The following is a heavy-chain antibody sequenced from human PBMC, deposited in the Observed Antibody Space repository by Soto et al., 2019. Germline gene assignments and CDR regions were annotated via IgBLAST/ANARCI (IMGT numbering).Heavy chain of an antibody. V-gene: IGHV1-2*02. Sequence: GASVKVSCKASGYSFTGYYIHWVRQAPGQGLEWMGWINPDSGATNYAQNFQGRVTLTSDTSISTASMDLTSLTSDDTAVYYCARVAYWGPGTQVTVSS. CDR1: GYSFTGYY. CDR2: INPDSGAT. J-gene: IGHJ4*02. CDR3: ARVAY.